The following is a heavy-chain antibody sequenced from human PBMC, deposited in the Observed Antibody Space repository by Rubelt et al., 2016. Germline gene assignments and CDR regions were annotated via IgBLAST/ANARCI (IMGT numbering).Heavy chain of an antibody. CDR2: VSHDGSEK. V-gene: IGHV3-30*04. J-gene: IGHJ6*02. D-gene: IGHD2-15*01. CDR1: GFTFSTCA. CDR3: ARELVVPGPVVADAARKEFHYYAFDV. Sequence: QVQLVESGGGVVQPGRSLRLSCVGSGFTFSTCAMHWVRQAPGRGLEWVATVSHDGSEKQYADSVRGRFIISSDSSSKSLFLQMNSLRADDTALYFCARELVVPGPVVADAARKEFHYYAFDVWGQGTSVTVSS.